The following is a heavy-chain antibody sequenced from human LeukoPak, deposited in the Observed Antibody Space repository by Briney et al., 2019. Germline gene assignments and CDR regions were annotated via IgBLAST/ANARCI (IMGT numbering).Heavy chain of an antibody. J-gene: IGHJ4*02. CDR3: AKVLGGATKAFDY. CDR2: ISYDGSNK. CDR1: GFTFSSYG. V-gene: IGHV3-30*18. D-gene: IGHD1-26*01. Sequence: GGSLRLSCAASGFTFSSYGMHWVRQAPGKGLEWVAVISYDGSNKYYADSVKGRFTISRDNSKNTLYLQMNSLRAEDTAVYYCAKVLGGATKAFDYWGQGTLVTVSS.